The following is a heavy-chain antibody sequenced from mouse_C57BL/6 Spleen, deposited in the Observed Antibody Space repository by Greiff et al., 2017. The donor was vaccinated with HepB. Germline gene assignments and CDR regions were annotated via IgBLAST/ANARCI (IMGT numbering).Heavy chain of an antibody. CDR1: GYTFTSYW. V-gene: IGHV1-74*01. CDR3: AIRGFITTFLWYFDV. J-gene: IGHJ1*03. Sequence: VKLQESGAELVKPGASVKVSCKASGYTFTSYWMHWVKQRPGQGLEWIGRIHPSDSDTNYNQKFKGKATLTVDKSSSTAYMQLSSLTSEDSAVYYCAIRGFITTFLWYFDVWGTGTTVTVSS. D-gene: IGHD1-1*01. CDR2: IHPSDSDT.